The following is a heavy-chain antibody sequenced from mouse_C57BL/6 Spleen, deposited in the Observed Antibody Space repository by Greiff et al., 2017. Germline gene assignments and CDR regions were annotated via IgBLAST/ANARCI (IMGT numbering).Heavy chain of an antibody. CDR2: IHPNSGST. CDR3: AREGAFYYSKGVYFDY. J-gene: IGHJ2*01. D-gene: IGHD2-5*01. Sequence: QVQLQQPGAELVKPGASVKLSCKASGYTFTSYWMHWVKQRPGQGLEWIGMIHPNSGSTNYNEKFKSKATLTVDKSSSTAYMQLSSLTSEDSAVYYCAREGAFYYSKGVYFDYWGQGTTLTVSS. V-gene: IGHV1-64*01. CDR1: GYTFTSYW.